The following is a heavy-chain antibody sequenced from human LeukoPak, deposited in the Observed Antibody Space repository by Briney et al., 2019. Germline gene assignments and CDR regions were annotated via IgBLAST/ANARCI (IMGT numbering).Heavy chain of an antibody. CDR2: IYYSGST. J-gene: IGHJ5*02. V-gene: IGHV4-59*11. Sequence: SETLSLTCTVSGGSISSHHWSWIRQPPGKGLEWIGYIYYSGSTNYNPSLKSRVTISVDTSKNQFSLKLSSVTAADTAVYYCARLTYYDFWSGYFNNWFDPWGQGTLVTVSS. D-gene: IGHD3-3*01. CDR3: ARLTYYDFWSGYFNNWFDP. CDR1: GGSISSHH.